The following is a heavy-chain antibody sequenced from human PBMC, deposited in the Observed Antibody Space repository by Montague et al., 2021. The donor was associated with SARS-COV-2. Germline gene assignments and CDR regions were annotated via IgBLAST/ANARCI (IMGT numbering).Heavy chain of an antibody. CDR2: IFYRGNT. CDR3: AKEREVVRAARTLVAFDL. D-gene: IGHD2-2*01. J-gene: IGHJ3*01. V-gene: IGHV4-39*02. Sequence: SETLSLTCTVSGGSINNTSYYWGRIRQPPGKGLEWIGSIFYRGNTHYNASLKSRVTVSVDTSKNQFTLKLTSVTAADTAMYYCAKEREVVRAARTLVAFDLWGQGTMVTVSS. CDR1: GGSINNTSYY.